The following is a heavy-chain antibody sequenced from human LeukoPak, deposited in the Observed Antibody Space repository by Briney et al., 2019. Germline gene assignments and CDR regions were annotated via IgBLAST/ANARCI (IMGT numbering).Heavy chain of an antibody. CDR2: ISSSSSYI. V-gene: IGHV3-21*04. CDR1: GFTFSSYS. Sequence: GGSLRLSCAASGFTFSSYSMNWVRQAPGKGLEWVSSISSSSSYIYYADSVKGRFTISRDNSKNSLYLQMNSLRAEDTALYYCAKDMAAYYYASGNIDYWGQGTLVTVSS. CDR3: AKDMAAYYYASGNIDY. D-gene: IGHD3-10*01. J-gene: IGHJ4*02.